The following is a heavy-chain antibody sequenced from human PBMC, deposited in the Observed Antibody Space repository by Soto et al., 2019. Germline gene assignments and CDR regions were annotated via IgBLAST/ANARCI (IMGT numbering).Heavy chain of an antibody. CDR2: ISWNSGSI. CDR3: AKDLSGSGTDAFDI. D-gene: IGHD3-10*01. Sequence: GGSLRLSCAASGFTFDDYAMHWVRQAPGKGLEWVSGISWNSGSIGYADSVKGRFTISRDNAKNSLYLQMNSLRAEDTALYYCAKDLSGSGTDAFDIWGQGTMVTVSS. J-gene: IGHJ3*02. V-gene: IGHV3-9*01. CDR1: GFTFDDYA.